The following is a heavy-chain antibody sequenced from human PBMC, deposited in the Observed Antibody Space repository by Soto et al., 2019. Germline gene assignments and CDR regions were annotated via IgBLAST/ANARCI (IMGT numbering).Heavy chain of an antibody. V-gene: IGHV4-39*01. CDR1: GGSISSSSYY. D-gene: IGHD6-13*01. J-gene: IGHJ6*02. Sequence: SETLSLTCTVSGGSISSSSYYWGWIRQPPGKGQEWIGSIYYSGSTYYNPSLKSRVTISADTSKNQLSLRLSSVTAADTAVYYCARQEFRLCIAAGGTRDYYYYVMDVWGQGTTVTVSS. CDR2: IYYSGST. CDR3: ARQEFRLCIAAGGTRDYYYYVMDV.